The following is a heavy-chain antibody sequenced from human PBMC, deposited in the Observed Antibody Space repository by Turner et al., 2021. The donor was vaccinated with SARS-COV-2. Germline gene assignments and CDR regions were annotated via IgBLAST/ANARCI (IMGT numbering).Heavy chain of an antibody. V-gene: IGHV3-30*18. D-gene: IGHD1-26*01. CDR1: GFTFSSYG. CDR3: AKGGYSGSTFDY. J-gene: IGHJ4*02. CDR2: ISYDGRNK. Sequence: QVQLVESGGGVVQPGRSLRLSCAASGFTFSSYGMHWVRQAPGKGLEWVEVISYDGRNKYYADSVKGRFTISRDNSKNTLYLQMNSLRAEDTAVYYCAKGGYSGSTFDYWGQGTLVTVSS.